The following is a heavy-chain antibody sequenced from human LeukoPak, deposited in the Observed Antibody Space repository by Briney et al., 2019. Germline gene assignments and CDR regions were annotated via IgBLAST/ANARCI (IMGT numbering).Heavy chain of an antibody. CDR1: GFTFSNYN. CDR3: ARGSRIAAAGLDP. Sequence: GGSLRLSCAASGFTFSNYNMNWVRQAPGKGLEWVSFISSSSTTIYYADSVKGRFTISRDNAKNTLYLQMNSLRAEDTAVYYCARGSRIAAAGLDPWGQGTLVTVSS. CDR2: ISSSSTTI. V-gene: IGHV3-48*04. J-gene: IGHJ5*02. D-gene: IGHD6-13*01.